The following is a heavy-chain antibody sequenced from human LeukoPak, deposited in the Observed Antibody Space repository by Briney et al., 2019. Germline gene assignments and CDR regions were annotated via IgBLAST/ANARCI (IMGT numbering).Heavy chain of an antibody. D-gene: IGHD2-15*01. Sequence: PGGSLRLSCSASGFIFASYGMNWVRQARGKGLQWVSYISAGSSNTFYADSVKGRFTISRDDADNSLHLQMNSLSAEDTAVYCCARDAVQAGTPFYFDFWGQGALVTVSS. CDR2: ISAGSSNT. CDR1: GFIFASYG. J-gene: IGHJ4*02. V-gene: IGHV3-48*01. CDR3: ARDAVQAGTPFYFDF.